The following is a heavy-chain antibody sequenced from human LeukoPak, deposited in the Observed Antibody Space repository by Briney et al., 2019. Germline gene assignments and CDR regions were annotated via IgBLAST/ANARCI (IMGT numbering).Heavy chain of an antibody. CDR3: ARGIAVAGTRGSPFDY. J-gene: IGHJ4*02. V-gene: IGHV4-38-2*02. CDR1: GYSISSGYY. Sequence: PSETLFLTCTVSGYSISSGYYWSWIRQPPGKGLEWIGEINHSGSTNYNPSLKSRVTISVDTSKNQFSLKLSSVTAADTAVYYCARGIAVAGTRGSPFDYWGQGTLVTVSS. CDR2: INHSGST. D-gene: IGHD6-19*01.